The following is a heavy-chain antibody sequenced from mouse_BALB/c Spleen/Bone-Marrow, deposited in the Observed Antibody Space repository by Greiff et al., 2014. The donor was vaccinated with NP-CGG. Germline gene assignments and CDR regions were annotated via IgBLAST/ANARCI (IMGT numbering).Heavy chain of an antibody. J-gene: IGHJ3*01. CDR1: GFNIKDTY. Sequence: VQLQQSGAELVKPGASVKLSCTASGFNIKDTYMHWVKQRPEQGLEWIGRIDPANGNTKYDPKFQGKATITADTSSNTAYPQLSSLTSEVTAVYYCANYYYGSSLFAYWGQGTLVTVSA. D-gene: IGHD1-1*01. V-gene: IGHV14-3*02. CDR2: IDPANGNT. CDR3: ANYYYGSSLFAY.